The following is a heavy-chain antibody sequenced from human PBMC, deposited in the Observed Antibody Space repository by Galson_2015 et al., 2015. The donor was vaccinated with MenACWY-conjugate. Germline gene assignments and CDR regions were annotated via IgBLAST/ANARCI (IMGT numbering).Heavy chain of an antibody. D-gene: IGHD1-26*01. CDR3: ARHPPGGRGMDV. V-gene: IGHV5-51*01. CDR2: ISPGDSNT. CDR1: GYYFTSYW. J-gene: IGHJ6*02. Sequence: QSGAEVKQPGESLKISCTGSGYYFTSYWIAWVRQIPGKGLEWMGLISPGDSNTRYSPSFQGQVTISADKSISTAYLQWSSSKASDTAMYYCARHPPGGRGMDVWGQGTTVTVSS.